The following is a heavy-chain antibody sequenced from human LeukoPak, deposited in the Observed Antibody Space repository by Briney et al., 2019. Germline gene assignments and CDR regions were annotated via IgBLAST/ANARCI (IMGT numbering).Heavy chain of an antibody. D-gene: IGHD3-22*01. Sequence: GGSLRLSCAASGFTFSSSAMSWVRQVPGKGLEWVSGISASGGSTSYADSVRGRFTISRDNSKNTLYLQMNSLRAEDTAVYYCAKVPTYYYDSRGRPYFDYWGQGTLVTVSS. CDR2: ISASGGST. CDR3: AKVPTYYYDSRGRPYFDY. V-gene: IGHV3-23*01. J-gene: IGHJ4*02. CDR1: GFTFSSSA.